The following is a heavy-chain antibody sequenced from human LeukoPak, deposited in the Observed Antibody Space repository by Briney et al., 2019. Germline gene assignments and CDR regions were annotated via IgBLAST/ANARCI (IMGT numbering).Heavy chain of an antibody. J-gene: IGHJ4*02. Sequence: KPSETLSLTCTVSGGSISSYYWSWIRQPPGKGLEWIGYIYYSGSTNYNPSLKSRVTISVDTSKNQFSLKLSSVTAADTAVYYCARVPGDSSGYFDYWGQGTLVTVSS. V-gene: IGHV4-59*08. CDR3: ARVPGDSSGYFDY. CDR1: GGSISSYY. D-gene: IGHD3-22*01. CDR2: IYYSGST.